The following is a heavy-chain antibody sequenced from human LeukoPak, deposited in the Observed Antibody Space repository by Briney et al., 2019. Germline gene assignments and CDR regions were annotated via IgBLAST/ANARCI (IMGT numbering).Heavy chain of an antibody. CDR2: ISSSSSYI. D-gene: IGHD6-25*01. CDR1: GFTFSSYS. CDR3: ARDSAAHGGF. Sequence: GGSLRLSCAASGFTFSSYSMNWVRQAPGKGLEWVSSISSSSSYIYYADPVKGRFTISRDNAKNSLYLQMNSLRAEDTAVYYCARDSAAHGGFWGQGTPVIVSS. V-gene: IGHV3-21*01. J-gene: IGHJ4*02.